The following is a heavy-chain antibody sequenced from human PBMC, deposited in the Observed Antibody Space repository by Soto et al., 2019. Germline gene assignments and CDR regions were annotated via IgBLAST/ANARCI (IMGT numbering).Heavy chain of an antibody. D-gene: IGHD6-13*01. CDR1: GGSFSGYY. J-gene: IGHJ5*02. CDR2: INHSGST. V-gene: IGHV4-34*01. Sequence: SETLSLTCAVYGGSFSGYYWSWIRQPPGEGLEWIGEINHSGSTNYNPSLKSRVTISVDTSKNQFSLKLSSVTAADTAVYYCARGWVKMAAANIINWFDPWGQGTLVTVSS. CDR3: ARGWVKMAAANIINWFDP.